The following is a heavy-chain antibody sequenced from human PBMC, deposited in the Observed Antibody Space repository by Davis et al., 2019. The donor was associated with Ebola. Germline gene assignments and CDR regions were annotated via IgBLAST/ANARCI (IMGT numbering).Heavy chain of an antibody. CDR3: ARDLFFL. J-gene: IGHJ4*02. Sequence: GESLKISCAASGFTFSSYAMSWVRQAPGKGLEWVANIKQDGSEKYYVDSVKGRFTISRDNAKNSLYLQMNSLRAEDTAVYYCARDLFFLWGQGTLVTVSS. CDR1: GFTFSSYA. CDR2: IKQDGSEK. D-gene: IGHD2/OR15-2a*01. V-gene: IGHV3-7*01.